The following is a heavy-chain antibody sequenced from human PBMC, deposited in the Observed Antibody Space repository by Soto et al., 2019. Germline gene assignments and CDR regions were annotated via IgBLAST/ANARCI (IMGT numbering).Heavy chain of an antibody. CDR2: INPRTGST. CDR3: ARDGGLLTASWHYDR. V-gene: IGHV1-46*01. J-gene: IGHJ2*01. D-gene: IGHD2-15*01. Sequence: QVQLVQSGADVKKPGTSVKVSCKAAGYSFTNYCMSWVRQAPGQGLEWMGMINPRTGSTRYAQKFQDRVTMTRDTSTTTGYMELSTLIPDDTAVYYCARDGGLLTASWHYDRWGPGTLVTVSS. CDR1: GYSFTNYC.